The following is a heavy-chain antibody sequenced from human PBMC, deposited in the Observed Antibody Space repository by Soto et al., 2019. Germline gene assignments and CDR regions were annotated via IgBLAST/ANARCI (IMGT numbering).Heavy chain of an antibody. CDR3: TQEKSVMNSGYDAFDL. Sequence: EESGGGLIEPGGSLRLSCAASGFSFSAFEMNWVRQAPGKGPEWVAHIKSGGSFTLYAASVKGRFTISRDDADNSLYLQMNRLRAEDTALYYCTQEKSVMNSGYDAFDLWGRGTMVTVSS. D-gene: IGHD5-12*01. CDR2: IKSGGSFT. CDR1: GFSFSAFE. J-gene: IGHJ3*01. V-gene: IGHV3-48*03.